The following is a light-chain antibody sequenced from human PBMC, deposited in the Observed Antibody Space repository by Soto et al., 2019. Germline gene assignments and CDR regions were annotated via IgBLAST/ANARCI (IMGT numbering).Light chain of an antibody. J-gene: IGKJ1*01. V-gene: IGKV3-20*01. CDR1: QSVSSSY. CDR3: QQYGSSPRT. Sequence: EILLTQSPCTLSSSPGDRATLSCRASQSVSSSYLAWYQQKPGQAPRLLIYGASSRATGIPDRFSGSGSGTDFTLTISRLEPEDFAVYYCQQYGSSPRTFGQGTKVDIK. CDR2: GAS.